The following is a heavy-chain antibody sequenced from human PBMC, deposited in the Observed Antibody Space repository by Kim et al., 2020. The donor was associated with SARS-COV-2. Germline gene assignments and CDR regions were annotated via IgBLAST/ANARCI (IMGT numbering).Heavy chain of an antibody. CDR3: ARLWSGYYNGSYYYGMDV. CDR2: IDPSDSYT. D-gene: IGHD3-3*01. J-gene: IGHJ6*02. V-gene: IGHV5-10-1*01. CDR1: GYSFTSYW. Sequence: GESLKISCKGSGYSFTSYWISWVRQMPGKGLEWMGRIDPSDSYTNYSPSFQGHVTISADKSISTAYLQWSSLKASDTAMYYCARLWSGYYNGSYYYGMDVWAKGPRSPSP.